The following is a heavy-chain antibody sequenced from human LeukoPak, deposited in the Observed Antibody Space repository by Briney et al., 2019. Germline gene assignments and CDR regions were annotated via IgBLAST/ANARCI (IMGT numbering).Heavy chain of an antibody. CDR1: GYTFTGYY. CDR2: INPNSGGT. V-gene: IGHV1-2*02. J-gene: IGHJ3*02. Sequence: ASVKVSCKASGYTFTGYYMHWVRQAPGQGLEWMGWINPNSGGTNYARKFQGRVTMTRDTSISTAYMELSRLRSDDTAVYYCARDYVVMATDAFDIWGQGTMVTVSS. CDR3: ARDYVVMATDAFDI. D-gene: IGHD4-23*01.